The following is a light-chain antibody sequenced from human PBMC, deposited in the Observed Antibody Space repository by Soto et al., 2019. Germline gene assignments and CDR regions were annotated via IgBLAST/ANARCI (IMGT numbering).Light chain of an antibody. Sequence: QSALTQPASVSGSPGQSITISCTGTSSDIGGYNYVSWYQQHPGKAPKLMIYEVVNRPSGVSNRFSGSKSGNTASLTISGLQAEDEADYYCCSYTSSITRVVGGGTKLTVL. J-gene: IGLJ2*01. CDR3: CSYTSSITRV. CDR2: EVV. V-gene: IGLV2-14*01. CDR1: SSDIGGYNY.